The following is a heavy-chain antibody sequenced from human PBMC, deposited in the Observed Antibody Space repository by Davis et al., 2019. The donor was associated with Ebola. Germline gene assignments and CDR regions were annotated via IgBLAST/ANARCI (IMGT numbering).Heavy chain of an antibody. D-gene: IGHD3-22*01. Sequence: ASVTVSCMASGYRFTSYYMHWVRQAPGQGLEWMGIINPITGGTSYAQNFQVRVNMTRDTSTSTVYMELSSLRSEDTAVYYCAREGGRYYDSSGYVFDIWGQGTMVKVSS. V-gene: IGHV1-46*01. J-gene: IGHJ3*02. CDR2: INPITGGT. CDR3: AREGGRYYDSSGYVFDI. CDR1: GYRFTSYY.